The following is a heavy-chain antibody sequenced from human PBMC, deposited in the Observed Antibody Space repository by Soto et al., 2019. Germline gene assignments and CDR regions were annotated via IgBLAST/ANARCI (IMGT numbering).Heavy chain of an antibody. CDR3: ANGADDWGGSYGDYNFGHDAFDI. J-gene: IGHJ3*02. V-gene: IGHV4-39*01. CDR2: IYYSGST. CDR1: GGSISSSSYY. D-gene: IGHD4-17*01. Sequence: QLQLQESGPGLVKPSETLSLTCTVSGGSISSSSYYWGWIRQPPGKGLEWIGSIYYSGSTYYNPPLKSRVTISVDTSKNQFSLKLSSVTAADTAVYYCANGADDWGGSYGDYNFGHDAFDIWGQGTMVTVSS.